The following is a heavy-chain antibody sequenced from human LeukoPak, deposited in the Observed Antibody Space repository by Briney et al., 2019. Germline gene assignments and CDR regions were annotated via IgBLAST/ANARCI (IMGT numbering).Heavy chain of an antibody. Sequence: GGSLRLSCAASGFTFSGYSMNWVRQAPGKGLEWVSSITRSGSHKYYADSVEGRFTISRDNTKNSLYLQMDSLRSEATAVYYCVRACGGDCYLGDYWGQGTLVTVSS. D-gene: IGHD2-21*02. CDR2: ITRSGSHK. V-gene: IGHV3-21*01. CDR3: VRACGGDCYLGDY. J-gene: IGHJ4*02. CDR1: GFTFSGYS.